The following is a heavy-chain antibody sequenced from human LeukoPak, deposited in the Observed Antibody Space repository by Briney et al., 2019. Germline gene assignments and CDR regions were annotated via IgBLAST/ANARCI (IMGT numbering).Heavy chain of an antibody. D-gene: IGHD3-3*01. J-gene: IGHJ6*03. CDR3: ARDERREDFWSGYYSYYYYMDV. V-gene: IGHV6-1*01. CDR1: GDSVSSNSAA. CDR2: TYYRSKWYN. Sequence: SQTLSLTCAISGDSVSSNSAAWNWIRQSPSRGLEWLGRTYYRSKWYNDYAVSVKSRITINPDTSKNQFSLQLNSVTPEDTAVYYCARDERREDFWSGYYSYYYYMDVWGKGTTVTVSS.